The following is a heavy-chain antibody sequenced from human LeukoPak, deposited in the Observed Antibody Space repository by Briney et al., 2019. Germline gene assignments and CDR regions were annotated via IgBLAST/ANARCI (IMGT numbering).Heavy chain of an antibody. D-gene: IGHD3-3*01. CDR3: TTTLRALRHTDHFLTTDDF. Sequence: PGGSLRLSCAASGFTFSHAWMNWVRQAPGKGLEWVGRIRTKSDGGTAEYAAPVKGRFIISRDNSKNTVSLQMNRLRTEDTAIYYCTTTLRALRHTDHFLTTDDFWGQGTLVSVSS. CDR2: IRTKSDGGTA. V-gene: IGHV3-15*01. CDR1: GFTFSHAW. J-gene: IGHJ4*02.